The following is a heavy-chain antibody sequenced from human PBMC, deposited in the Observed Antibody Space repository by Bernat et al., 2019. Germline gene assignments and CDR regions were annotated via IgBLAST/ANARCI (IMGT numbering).Heavy chain of an antibody. Sequence: QVQLVESGGGLVKPGGSLRLSCAASGFTFSDYYMSWIRQAPGKGLDWVSYISSSSYTNYADSVKGRFTISRDNAKNSLYLQMNRLRAEDTAVYYCARGTSTSAPYMDVWGKGTTVTVSS. CDR3: ARGTSTSAPYMDV. J-gene: IGHJ6*03. CDR1: GFTFSDYY. V-gene: IGHV3-11*05. CDR2: ISSSSYT.